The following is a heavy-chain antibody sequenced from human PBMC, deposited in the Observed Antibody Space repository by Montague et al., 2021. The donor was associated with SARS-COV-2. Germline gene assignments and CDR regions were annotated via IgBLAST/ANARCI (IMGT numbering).Heavy chain of an antibody. Sequence: YRPEKNNDYAVSVKSRITINPDTSKNQISLQLNSVTPEDTAVYYCARTSASSDYWGQGTLVTVSS. D-gene: IGHD1-26*01. CDR2: YRPEKNN. J-gene: IGHJ4*02. CDR3: ARTSASSDY. V-gene: IGHV6-1*01.